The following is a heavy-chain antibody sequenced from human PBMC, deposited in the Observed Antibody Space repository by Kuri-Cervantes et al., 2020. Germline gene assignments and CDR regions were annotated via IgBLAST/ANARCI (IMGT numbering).Heavy chain of an antibody. CDR3: AKDLNPLRWLVPGDAFDI. V-gene: IGHV3-69-1*01. Sequence: ETLSLTCTVSGGSVSSGSYYWSWIRQPPGKGLEWVSSISSSSYIYYADSVKGRFTISRDNAKNSLYLQMNSLRAEDTALYYCAKDLNPLRWLVPGDAFDIWGQGTMVTVSS. CDR2: ISSSSYI. D-gene: IGHD6-19*01. CDR1: GGSVSSGSYY. J-gene: IGHJ3*02.